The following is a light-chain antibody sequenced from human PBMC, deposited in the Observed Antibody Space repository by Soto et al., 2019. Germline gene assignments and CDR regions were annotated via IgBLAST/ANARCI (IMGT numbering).Light chain of an antibody. CDR2: AAS. CDR1: QDIGSW. V-gene: IGKV1-12*01. Sequence: DIQMTQSPSSVSASVGDTVTITCRASQDIGSWLAWFQQKPGRAPKLLIYAASSLQSGVPSRFSGSGSGADFTLTISRLQPEDFATYYCQQANSFPLTFGGGTKWIS. CDR3: QQANSFPLT. J-gene: IGKJ4*01.